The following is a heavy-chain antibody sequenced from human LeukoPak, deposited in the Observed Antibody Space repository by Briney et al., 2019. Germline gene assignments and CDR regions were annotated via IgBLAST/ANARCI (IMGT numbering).Heavy chain of an antibody. CDR2: IYYSGST. D-gene: IGHD2-2*01. CDR3: AREGRVVDP. Sequence: SETLSLTCTVSGGSISSYYWSWIWQPPGKGLEWIGYIYYSGSTNYNPSLKSRVTISVDTSKNQFSLKLSSVTAADTAVYYCAREGRVVDPWGQGTLVTVSS. V-gene: IGHV4-59*01. CDR1: GGSISSYY. J-gene: IGHJ5*02.